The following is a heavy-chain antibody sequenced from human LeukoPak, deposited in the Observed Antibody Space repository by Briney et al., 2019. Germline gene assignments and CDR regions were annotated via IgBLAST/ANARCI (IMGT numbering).Heavy chain of an antibody. CDR3: ARGLGTIPSFRFDP. J-gene: IGHJ5*02. D-gene: IGHD1-7*01. V-gene: IGHV4-59*01. CDR2: ISHTGET. CDR1: GDSINKYF. Sequence: PSETLSLTCTVSGDSINKYFWSWLRQSPVKGLEWIGYISHTGETNYNPSLKSRVTISLDRSNNQFSLRLSSVTAADTAVYYCARGLGTIPSFRFDPWGQGTLVTVSS.